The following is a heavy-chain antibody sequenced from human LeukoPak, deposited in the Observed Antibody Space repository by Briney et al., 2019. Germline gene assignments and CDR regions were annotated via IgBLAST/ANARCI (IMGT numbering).Heavy chain of an antibody. J-gene: IGHJ4*02. CDR2: IYYSGST. CDR1: GGSFSGYY. Sequence: SETLSLTCAVYGGSFSGYYWSWIRQPPGKGLEWIGSIYYSGSTYYNPSLKSRVTISVDTSKNQFSLKLSSVTAADTAVYYCAREGLQYTLYYFDYWGQGTLVTVSS. CDR3: AREGLQYTLYYFDY. D-gene: IGHD4-11*01. V-gene: IGHV4-34*01.